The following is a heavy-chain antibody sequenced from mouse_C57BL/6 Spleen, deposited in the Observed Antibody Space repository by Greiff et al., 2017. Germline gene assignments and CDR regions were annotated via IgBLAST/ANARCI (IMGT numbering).Heavy chain of an antibody. D-gene: IGHD2-1*01. J-gene: IGHJ4*01. Sequence: QVQLKQPGAELVKPGASVKVSCKASGYTFTSYWMHWVKQRPGQGLEWIGRIHPSDSDTNYNQKFKGKATLTVDKSSSTAYMQLSSLTSEDAAVYYCAIPISYGSYGGVYAMDYWGQGTSVTVSS. CDR1: GYTFTSYW. CDR2: IHPSDSDT. CDR3: AIPISYGSYGGVYAMDY. V-gene: IGHV1-74*01.